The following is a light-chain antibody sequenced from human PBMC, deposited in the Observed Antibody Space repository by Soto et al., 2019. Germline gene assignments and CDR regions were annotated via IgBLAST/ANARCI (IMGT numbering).Light chain of an antibody. J-gene: IGKJ1*01. Sequence: DIVMNQYPLSLPVTPGEPASISCRSSQSLLHSNGYNYLDWYLQKPGQSPQLLIYLGSNRASGVPDRFSGSGSGTDFTLKISRVEAEDVGVYYCMQPLQSWTFGQGTKVDSK. CDR1: QSLLHSNGYNY. V-gene: IGKV2-28*01. CDR3: MQPLQSWT. CDR2: LGS.